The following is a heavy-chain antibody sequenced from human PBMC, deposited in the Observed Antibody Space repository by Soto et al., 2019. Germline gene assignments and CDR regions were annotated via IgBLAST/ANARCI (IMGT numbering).Heavy chain of an antibody. CDR1: GFTFRSYA. CDR2: ISYDGSNK. D-gene: IGHD6-6*01. V-gene: IGHV3-30-3*01. J-gene: IGHJ5*02. Sequence: PGGSLRLPCAASGFTFRSYAMHWVRQAPGKGLEWVAVISYDGSNKYYADSVKGRFTISRDNSKNTLYLQMNSLRAEDTAVYYCARDLGIAARGWFDPWGQGTLVTVSS. CDR3: ARDLGIAARGWFDP.